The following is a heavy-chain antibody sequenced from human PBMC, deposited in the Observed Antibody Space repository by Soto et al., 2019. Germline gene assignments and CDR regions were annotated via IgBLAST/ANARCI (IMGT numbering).Heavy chain of an antibody. CDR2: IFPADSDT. Sequence: GESLKISCEGFGYSFATYWIGWVRQMPGKGLEWMGIIFPADSDTRYSPSLQGQVTISADKSISTAYLQWSSLKASDTAIYYCARQYADTSMGGYFYSGLDVWGQGTTVTVSS. J-gene: IGHJ6*02. CDR3: ARQYADTSMGGYFYSGLDV. V-gene: IGHV5-51*01. D-gene: IGHD5-18*01. CDR1: GYSFATYW.